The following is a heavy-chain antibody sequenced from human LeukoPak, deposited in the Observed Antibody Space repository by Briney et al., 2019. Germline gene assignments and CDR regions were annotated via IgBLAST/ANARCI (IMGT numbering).Heavy chain of an antibody. V-gene: IGHV3-30-3*01. CDR1: GFTFSSYA. CDR3: AKDGAGGSGAGTRGDY. J-gene: IGHJ4*02. D-gene: IGHD1-1*01. Sequence: GGSLRLSCAASGFTFSSYAMHWVRQAPGKGLEWVAVISYDGSNKYYADSVKGRFTISRDNSKNTLYLQMNSLRAEDTAVYYCAKDGAGGSGAGTRGDYWGQGTLVTVSS. CDR2: ISYDGSNK.